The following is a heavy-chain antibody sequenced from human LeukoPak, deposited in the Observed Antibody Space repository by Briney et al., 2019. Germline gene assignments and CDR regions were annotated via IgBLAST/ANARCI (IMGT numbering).Heavy chain of an antibody. CDR3: ARDRGTWNDDGFDY. D-gene: IGHD1-1*01. V-gene: IGHV4-4*07. CDR2: IYISGST. CDR1: GYSIGSGYY. J-gene: IGHJ4*02. Sequence: SETLSLTCTVSGYSIGSGYYWSWIRQPAGKGLEWIGRIYISGSTNYNPSLKSRVTMSVDTSKNQFSLKLSSVTAADTAVYYCARDRGTWNDDGFDYWGQGTLVTVSS.